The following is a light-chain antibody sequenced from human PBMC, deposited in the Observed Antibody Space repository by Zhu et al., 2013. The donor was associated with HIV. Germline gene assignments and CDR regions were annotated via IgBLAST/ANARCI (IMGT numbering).Light chain of an antibody. CDR2: SVS. J-gene: IGKJ4*02. CDR3: QQYGNSPPWT. Sequence: AIQLTQSPSSLSASVGDTVTVTCRASQGISDALAWYQQKPGEPPKLLIYSVSNLVSGVPLRFSGSGSGTDFTLAISSVEPEDFAVYFCQQYGNSPPWTFGGGTKVEIK. V-gene: IGKV1D-13*01. CDR1: QGISDA.